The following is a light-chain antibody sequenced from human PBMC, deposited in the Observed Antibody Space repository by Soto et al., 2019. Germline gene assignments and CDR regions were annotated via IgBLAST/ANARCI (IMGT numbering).Light chain of an antibody. J-gene: IGKJ4*01. CDR3: QQSYSSPT. CDR2: AAS. Sequence: DIQVTQSPSSLSASVGDRVTITCRASQTIIRYLNWYQQKPGKAPKLLIYAASSLQSGVPSRFSGSGSGTDFTLTISSLQPEDFATYYCQQSYSSPTFGGGTKVDIK. V-gene: IGKV1-39*01. CDR1: QTIIRY.